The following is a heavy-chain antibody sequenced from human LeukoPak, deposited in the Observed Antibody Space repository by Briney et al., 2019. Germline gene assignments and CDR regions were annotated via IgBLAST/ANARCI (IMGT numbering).Heavy chain of an antibody. Sequence: GGSLRLSCAVSGITLSNYGMSWVRQAPGKGLEWVAGISGSGGSTNYADSVKGRFIISRDNPKNTLYLHMNSLRAEDTAVYFCAKRGVVIRVILVGFHKEAYYFDSWGQGALVTVSS. V-gene: IGHV3-23*01. J-gene: IGHJ4*02. CDR1: GITLSNYG. CDR2: ISGSGGST. CDR3: AKRGVVIRVILVGFHKEAYYFDS. D-gene: IGHD3-22*01.